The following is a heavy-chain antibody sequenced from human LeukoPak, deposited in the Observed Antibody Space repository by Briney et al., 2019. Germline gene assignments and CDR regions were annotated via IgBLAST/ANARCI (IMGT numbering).Heavy chain of an antibody. CDR1: GGSFSGYY. Sequence: PSETLSLTCAVYGGSFSGYYWSWIRQPPGKGLEWIGEINHSGGTNYNPSLKSRVTISVDTSKNQFSLKLSSVTAADTAVYYCARLNPGADAFDIWGQGTMVTVSS. J-gene: IGHJ3*02. CDR2: INHSGGT. V-gene: IGHV4-34*01. CDR3: ARLNPGADAFDI.